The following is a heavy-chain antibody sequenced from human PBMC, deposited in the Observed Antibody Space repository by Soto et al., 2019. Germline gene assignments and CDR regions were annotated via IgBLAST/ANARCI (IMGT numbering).Heavy chain of an antibody. CDR3: ARTLVGPIAY. V-gene: IGHV1-8*01. CDR2: MNPNSGNT. D-gene: IGHD1-26*01. Sequence: QVQLVQSGAEVKKPGASVRISCVASGYTFTSYDIKWVRQATGQGLEWMGWMNPNSGNTVYAQKFQGRVTMTRNTSISTAYMELRGLRSEDTAVYYCARTLVGPIAYWGQGTLVTVSS. J-gene: IGHJ4*02. CDR1: GYTFTSYD.